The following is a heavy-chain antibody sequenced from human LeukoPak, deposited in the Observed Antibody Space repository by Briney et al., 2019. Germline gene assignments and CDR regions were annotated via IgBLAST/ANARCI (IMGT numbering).Heavy chain of an antibody. CDR3: ARQDVAWNDVYWFDP. Sequence: GGSLRLSCAASGFTFSSYGMHWVRQAPGKGLEWVAFIRYDGSNKYYADSVKGRFTISRDNANNSLYLQMSSLRAEDTAVYYCARQDVAWNDVYWFDPWGQGTLVTVSS. CDR2: IRYDGSNK. J-gene: IGHJ5*02. D-gene: IGHD1-1*01. CDR1: GFTFSSYG. V-gene: IGHV3-30*02.